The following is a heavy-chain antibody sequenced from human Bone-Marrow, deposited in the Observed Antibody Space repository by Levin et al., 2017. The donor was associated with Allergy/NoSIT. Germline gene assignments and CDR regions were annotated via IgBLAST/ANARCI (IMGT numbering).Heavy chain of an antibody. Sequence: LSLTCAASGFTFDDSGMSWVRQAPGKGLEWVSGINWNGGSTGYADSVKGRFTISRDNAKNSLYLQMNSLRAEDTALYHCARVAVAGTGYAFDIWGQGTMVTVSS. J-gene: IGHJ3*02. CDR3: ARVAVAGTGYAFDI. CDR2: INWNGGST. CDR1: GFTFDDSG. V-gene: IGHV3-20*01. D-gene: IGHD6-19*01.